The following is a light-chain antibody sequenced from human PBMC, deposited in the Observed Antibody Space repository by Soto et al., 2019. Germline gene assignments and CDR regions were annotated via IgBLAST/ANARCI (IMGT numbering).Light chain of an antibody. J-gene: IGKJ1*01. CDR2: GAC. CDR1: QSVSSSY. Sequence: ESVWTRSPGTRSVSPGERGTLSCMAGQSVSSSYLAWYQQKPGQAPRLLIYGACSRATGIPDRFSGSGSGKDFTITISRLQAEDFAVYYCKEYGSPPWRFGQGTKVDIK. CDR3: KEYGSPPWR. V-gene: IGKV3-20*01.